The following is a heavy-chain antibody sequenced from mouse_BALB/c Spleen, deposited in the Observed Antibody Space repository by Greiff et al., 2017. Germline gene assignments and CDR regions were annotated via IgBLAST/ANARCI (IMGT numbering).Heavy chain of an antibody. CDR1: GYAFTNYL. Sequence: QVQLQQSGAELVRPGTSVKVSCKASGYAFTNYLIEWVKQRPGQGLEWIGVINPGSGGTDYNEKFKGKATLTADKSSSTAYMQLSSLTSDDSAVYFCARVSDGYAMDYWGQGTSVTVSS. V-gene: IGHV1-54*01. CDR3: ARVSDGYAMDY. J-gene: IGHJ4*01. D-gene: IGHD2-3*01. CDR2: INPGSGGT.